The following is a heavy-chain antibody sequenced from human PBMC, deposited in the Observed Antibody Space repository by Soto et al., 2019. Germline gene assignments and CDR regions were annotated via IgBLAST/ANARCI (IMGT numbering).Heavy chain of an antibody. V-gene: IGHV1-69*13. CDR1: GGTFSSYA. Sequence: SVKVSCKASGGTFSSYAISWVRQAPGQGLEWMGGIIPIFGTANYAQKFQGRVTITADESTSTAYMGLSSLRSEDTAVYYCARDHCSGGSCYYYGMDVWGQGTTVTVSS. CDR2: IIPIFGTA. CDR3: ARDHCSGGSCYYYGMDV. J-gene: IGHJ6*02. D-gene: IGHD2-15*01.